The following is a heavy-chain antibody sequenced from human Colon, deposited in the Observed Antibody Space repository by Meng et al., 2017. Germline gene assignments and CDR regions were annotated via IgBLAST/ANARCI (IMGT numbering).Heavy chain of an antibody. CDR1: GGSISTSGHW. D-gene: IGHD3-22*01. V-gene: IGHV4-31*03. CDR3: ARDMSGGYYWFDP. J-gene: IGHJ5*02. CDR2: VFYSGST. Sequence: QVKLQESGPGLVKPSQTLSLTCTVSGGSISTSGHWWSWIRQHPGKGLEWIGYVFYSGSTQYNPSLKSRVSISVDTSKNQFSLKLYSMTAADTAVYYCARDMSGGYYWFDPWGQGTLVTVSS.